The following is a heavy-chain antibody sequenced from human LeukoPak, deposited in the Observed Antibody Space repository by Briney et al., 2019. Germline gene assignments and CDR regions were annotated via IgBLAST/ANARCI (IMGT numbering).Heavy chain of an antibody. CDR1: GFTFSSYV. CDR3: ARDIAAPDY. J-gene: IGHJ4*02. V-gene: IGHV3-23*01. CDR2: ISASGGST. Sequence: GGSLRLSCATSGFTFSSYVMSWVRQAPGKGLEWVSSISASGGSTYYADSVKGRFTISRDNSKNTLYLQMNSLRAGDTAVYYCARDIAAPDYWGQGTLVTVSS. D-gene: IGHD6-6*01.